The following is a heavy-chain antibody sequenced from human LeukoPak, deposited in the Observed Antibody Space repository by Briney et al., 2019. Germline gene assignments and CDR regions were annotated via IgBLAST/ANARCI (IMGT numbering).Heavy chain of an antibody. CDR2: ISAYNGNT. D-gene: IGHD3-3*01. CDR1: GYTFTSYR. V-gene: IGHV1-18*01. Sequence: ASVKVSCKDSGYTFTSYRISWVRQAPGQGLERMGCISAYNGNTNYAQKLQGRVTMTTDTSTSTAYMELRSLRSDDTAVYYCARCTAGGFGVVIGPFDYWGQGTLVTVSS. J-gene: IGHJ4*02. CDR3: ARCTAGGFGVVIGPFDY.